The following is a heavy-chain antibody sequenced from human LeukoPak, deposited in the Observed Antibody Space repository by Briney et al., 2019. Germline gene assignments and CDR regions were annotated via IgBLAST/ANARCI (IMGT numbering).Heavy chain of an antibody. D-gene: IGHD3-10*01. CDR3: AITAYYYGSGSYSPLDY. V-gene: IGHV1-69*13. CDR2: IIPIFGTA. Sequence: GASVKVSCKASGGTFSSYAISWVRQAPGQGLEWMGGIIPIFGTANYAQKFQGRVTITADESTSTAYMELSSLRSEDTAVYYCAITAYYYGSGSYSPLDYWGQGTLVTVSS. CDR1: GGTFSSYA. J-gene: IGHJ4*02.